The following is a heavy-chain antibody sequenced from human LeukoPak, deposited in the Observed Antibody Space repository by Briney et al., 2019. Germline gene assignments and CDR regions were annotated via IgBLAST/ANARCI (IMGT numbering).Heavy chain of an antibody. CDR3: ASPHGLAGTDSFDI. Sequence: GGSLRLSCAASGFTFSSYWMHWVRQAPGKGLVWVSRINSDGSSTSYADSVRGRFSISRDNSKNTLFLQMNSLRAEDTAVYYCASPHGLAGTDSFDIWGQGTMVTVSS. CDR1: GFTFSSYW. J-gene: IGHJ3*02. D-gene: IGHD6-13*01. V-gene: IGHV3-74*01. CDR2: INSDGSST.